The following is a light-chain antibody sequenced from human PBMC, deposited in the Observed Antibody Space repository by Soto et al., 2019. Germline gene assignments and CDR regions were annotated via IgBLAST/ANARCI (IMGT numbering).Light chain of an antibody. CDR2: AAS. CDR1: QSISSY. J-gene: IGKJ4*01. V-gene: IGKV1-39*01. CDR3: QQSYSTPLT. Sequence: IRMPQSPSSLSASVGDRVTITCRASQSISSYLNWYQQKPGKAPKLLIYAASSLQSGVPSRFSGSGSGTDFTLTISSLQPEDFATYYCQQSYSTPLTFGGGTKVDIK.